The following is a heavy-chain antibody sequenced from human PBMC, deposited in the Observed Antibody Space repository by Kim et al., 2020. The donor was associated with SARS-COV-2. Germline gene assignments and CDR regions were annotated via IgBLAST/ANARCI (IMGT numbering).Heavy chain of an antibody. J-gene: IGHJ6*02. V-gene: IGHV3-13*01. Sequence: GGSLRLSCAASGFTFSSYDMHWVRQATGKGLEWVSAIGTAGDTYYPGSVKGRFTISRENAKNSLYLQMNSLRAGDTAVYYCLRQYPTTILTGSYGMDVWGQGTTVTVSS. CDR1: GFTFSSYD. D-gene: IGHD3-9*01. CDR3: LRQYPTTILTGSYGMDV. CDR2: IGTAGDT.